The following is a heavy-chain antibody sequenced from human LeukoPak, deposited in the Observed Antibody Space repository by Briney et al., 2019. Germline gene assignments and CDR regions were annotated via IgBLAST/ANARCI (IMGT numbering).Heavy chain of an antibody. V-gene: IGHV3-23*01. Sequence: GGSLRLSCAASGFTFSSYAMSWVRQAPGEGLEWVSTISGRAGTTNYADSVKGRFTISRDNSKNTLYLQMNSLRAEDTAVYYCAKVTGGYCSGGSCFQGDYYGMDVWGQGTTVTVSS. CDR2: ISGRAGTT. J-gene: IGHJ6*02. D-gene: IGHD2-15*01. CDR1: GFTFSSYA. CDR3: AKVTGGYCSGGSCFQGDYYGMDV.